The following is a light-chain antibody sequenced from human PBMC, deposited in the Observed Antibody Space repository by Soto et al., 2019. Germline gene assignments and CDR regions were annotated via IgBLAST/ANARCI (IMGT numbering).Light chain of an antibody. CDR1: QSISSSY. CDR2: GAS. V-gene: IGKV3-20*01. CDR3: QQYGTSSWT. Sequence: EIVLTQSPGTLSLSPGERATLSCRASQSISSSYLAWYQQKHGQAPRLLIYGASSRATGVPDRFSGSGSRTDFTLTISGLEPEDFAVYYCQQYGTSSWTFGQGTKVEIK. J-gene: IGKJ1*01.